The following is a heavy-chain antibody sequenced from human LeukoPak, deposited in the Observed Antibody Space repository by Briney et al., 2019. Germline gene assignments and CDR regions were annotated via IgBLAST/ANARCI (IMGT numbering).Heavy chain of an antibody. D-gene: IGHD3-10*01. Sequence: SETLSLTCTVSGGSISSTSYYWGWIRQPPGKGLEWIGNIYYSGSTYYNPSLKSRVTISVDTSKNQFSLKLSSVTAADTAVYYCARYRNYYGSGSYYTDAFDIWGQGTMVTVSS. CDR1: GGSISSTSYY. J-gene: IGHJ3*02. CDR3: ARYRNYYGSGSYYTDAFDI. V-gene: IGHV4-39*07. CDR2: IYYSGST.